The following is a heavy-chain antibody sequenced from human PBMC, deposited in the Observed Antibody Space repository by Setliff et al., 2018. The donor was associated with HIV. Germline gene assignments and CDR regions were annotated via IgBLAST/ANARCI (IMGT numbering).Heavy chain of an antibody. CDR2: ISYDGSNK. Sequence: GGSLRLSCAASGFTFSSYAMSWVRQAPGKGLGWVAGISYDGSNKYYTDSVKGRFTISRDNAKNSLYLQMNSLRAEDTAVYYCAFRIQLWYWGQGIQVTVSS. CDR3: AFRIQLWY. CDR1: GFTFSSYA. V-gene: IGHV3-30*04. D-gene: IGHD5-18*01. J-gene: IGHJ4*02.